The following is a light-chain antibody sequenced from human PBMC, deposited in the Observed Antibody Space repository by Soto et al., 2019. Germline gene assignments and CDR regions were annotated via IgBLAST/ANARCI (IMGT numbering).Light chain of an antibody. J-gene: IGLJ2*01. Sequence: SYELTQPPSVSVAPGKTARITCGGNNIGSKSVHWYQQKPGQAPVLVIYYDSDRPSGIPERFSGSNSGNTATLTIGRVEAGEEADYYCQVWDISSDHVVLGGGTKLTVL. V-gene: IGLV3-21*04. CDR1: NIGSKS. CDR2: YDS. CDR3: QVWDISSDHVV.